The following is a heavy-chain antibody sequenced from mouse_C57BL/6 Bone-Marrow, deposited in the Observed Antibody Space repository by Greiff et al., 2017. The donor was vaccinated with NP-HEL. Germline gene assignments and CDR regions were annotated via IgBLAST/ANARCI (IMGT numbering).Heavy chain of an antibody. Sequence: VQLQQSGPGLVQPSQSLSITCTVSGFSLTSYGVHWVRQSPGKGLEWLGVIWSGGSTDYNAAFISRLSISKDNSKSQVFFKMNSLQADDTAIYYCARGGIYYGSSFHWYFDVWGTGTTVTVSS. V-gene: IGHV2-2*01. CDR2: IWSGGST. CDR3: ARGGIYYGSSFHWYFDV. J-gene: IGHJ1*03. CDR1: GFSLTSYG. D-gene: IGHD1-1*01.